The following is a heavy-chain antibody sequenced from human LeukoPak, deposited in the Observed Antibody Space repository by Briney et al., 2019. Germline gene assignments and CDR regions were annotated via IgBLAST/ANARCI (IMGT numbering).Heavy chain of an antibody. D-gene: IGHD5-18*01. CDR3: ARIHSYGGGD. J-gene: IGHJ4*02. CDR1: GFSLSTGGMG. Sequence: SGPTLVNPTQTLTLTCTFSGFSLSTGGMGVGWIRQPPVKALEWLALIYLNDDKLYNPSLKSRLTITKATSKNQVGRTITNMLPVDTATYYCARIHSYGGGDWGKGTLVTVS. V-gene: IGHV2-5*01. CDR2: IYLNDDK.